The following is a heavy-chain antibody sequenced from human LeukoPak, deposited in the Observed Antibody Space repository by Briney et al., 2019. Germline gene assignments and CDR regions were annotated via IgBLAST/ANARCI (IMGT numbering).Heavy chain of an antibody. CDR2: INTNTGNP. D-gene: IGHD2-2*01. J-gene: IGHJ4*02. V-gene: IGHV7-4-1*02. CDR1: GYTLTNYA. Sequence: ASVKVSCMASGYTLTNYALNWVRQAPGQGLEWMGWINTNTGNPTYAQGFTGRFVFSLDTSVNTAYLQISSLKAEDTAIYYCARAQGYCSTTSCYPHYWGQGTLVTVSS. CDR3: ARAQGYCSTTSCYPHY.